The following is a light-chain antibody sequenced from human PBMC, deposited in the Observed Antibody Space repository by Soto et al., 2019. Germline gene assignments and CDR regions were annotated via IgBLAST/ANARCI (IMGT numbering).Light chain of an antibody. V-gene: IGLV2-8*01. CDR1: SRHVGGDNY. CDR2: GVN. CDR3: SSYAGNNADV. J-gene: IGLJ1*01. Sequence: QSLLTQPPSASVSPGQSVTVSCTGTSRHVGGDNYVSWYQQHPGKVPKLISFGVNKRHSGVPDRFSGYKSGNTATMPVSGLQAEDEAAYYCSSYAGNNADVFGTATKVTVL.